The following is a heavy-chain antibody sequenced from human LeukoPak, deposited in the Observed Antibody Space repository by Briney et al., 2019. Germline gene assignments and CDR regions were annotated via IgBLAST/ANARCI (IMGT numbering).Heavy chain of an antibody. V-gene: IGHV4-59*01. CDR2: IYNSGST. CDR1: GDSFSYFY. CDR3: ARGVVAAAGRTFDF. D-gene: IGHD6-13*01. J-gene: IGHJ4*02. Sequence: ASETLSLTCTVSGDSFSYFYWSWIRQPPGKGLEWIGYIYNSGSTNYNPSLKSRVTISLDTSKNQFSLKLSSVTAADTAVYYCARGVVAAAGRTFDFWGQGTLVTVSS.